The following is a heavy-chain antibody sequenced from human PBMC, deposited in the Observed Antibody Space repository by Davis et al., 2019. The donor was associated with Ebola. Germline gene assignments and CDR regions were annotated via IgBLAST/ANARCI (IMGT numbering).Heavy chain of an antibody. CDR1: GFTFSDYY. V-gene: IGHV3-11*05. CDR3: ARGRAVADY. CDR2: ISSSSSYT. D-gene: IGHD6-19*01. Sequence: GESLKISCAASGFTFSDYYMSWIRQAPGKGLEWVSYISSSSSYTNYADSVKGRFTISRDNAKNSLYLQMNSLRAEDTAVYYCARGRAVADYWGQGTLVTVSS. J-gene: IGHJ4*02.